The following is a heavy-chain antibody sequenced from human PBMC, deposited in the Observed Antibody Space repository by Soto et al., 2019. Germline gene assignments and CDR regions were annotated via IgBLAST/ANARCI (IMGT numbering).Heavy chain of an antibody. J-gene: IGHJ4*02. CDR1: GGSISSSSYY. V-gene: IGHV4-39*01. CDR3: ARQGVRVINLVRGVIVY. D-gene: IGHD3-10*01. CDR2: IYYSGST. Sequence: LSLTCTVSGGSISSSSYYWGWIRQPPGKGLEWIGSIYYSGSTYYNPSLKSRVTISVDTSKNQFSLKLSSVTAADTAVYYCARQGVRVINLVRGVIVYWGQGTLVTAPQ.